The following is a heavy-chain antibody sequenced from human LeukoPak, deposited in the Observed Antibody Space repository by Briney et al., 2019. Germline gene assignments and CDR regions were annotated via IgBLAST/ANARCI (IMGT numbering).Heavy chain of an antibody. D-gene: IGHD7-27*01. Sequence: GGSLRLSCAASGFTFDDYTMHWVRQAPGKGLEWVSLISWDGGLTDYADSVKGRFTISRDNSKNSLFLQMFSLRTEDTALYYCAKVKVTGDHIFDYWGPGTLVTVSS. V-gene: IGHV3-43*01. CDR2: ISWDGGLT. CDR1: GFTFDDYT. J-gene: IGHJ4*02. CDR3: AKVKVTGDHIFDY.